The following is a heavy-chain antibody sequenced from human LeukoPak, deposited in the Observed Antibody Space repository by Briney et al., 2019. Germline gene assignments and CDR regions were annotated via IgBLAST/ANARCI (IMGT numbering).Heavy chain of an antibody. Sequence: PGGSLRLSCAASGFTFSSYAMHWVRQAPGKGLEWVSVISGSGGSTYYADSVKGRFTISRDNSKNTLYLQMNSLRAEDTAVYYCAKDQYYGSGSYWVYYYYYMDVWGKGTTVTISS. J-gene: IGHJ6*03. CDR3: AKDQYYGSGSYWVYYYYYMDV. V-gene: IGHV3-23*01. CDR1: GFTFSSYA. D-gene: IGHD3-10*01. CDR2: ISGSGGST.